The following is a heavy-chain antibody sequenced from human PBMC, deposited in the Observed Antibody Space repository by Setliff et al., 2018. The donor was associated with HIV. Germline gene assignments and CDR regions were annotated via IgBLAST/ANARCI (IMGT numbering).Heavy chain of an antibody. CDR1: VESFSGFY. CDR2: ISFSGTT. D-gene: IGHD3-3*01. Sequence: SETLSLTCAVYVESFSGFYWSWIRQPPGKGLEWIGEISFSGTTNYNPSLKSRVTISIDTSKEWFSLQLTSVTRADTATYYCVRGGGEHYDFLSGHYTPWGDFWGQGTLVTVSS. CDR3: VRGGGEHYDFLSGHYTPWGDF. J-gene: IGHJ4*02. V-gene: IGHV4-34*01.